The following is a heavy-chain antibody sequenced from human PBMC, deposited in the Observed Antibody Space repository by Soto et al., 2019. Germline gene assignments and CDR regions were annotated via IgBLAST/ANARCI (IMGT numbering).Heavy chain of an antibody. CDR3: ASSHIIRFVV. CDR2: ISSSSYI. J-gene: IGHJ6*02. D-gene: IGHD3-3*01. CDR1: GFAFFSYS. Sequence: PGGSLRPSCAASGFAFFSYSINFVRQAPGKWLEWVSSISSSSYIYYADSVKGRFTISRDNAKNSLYLQMNSLRAEDTAVYYCASSHIIRFVVWGQGTTVTVSS. V-gene: IGHV3-21*01.